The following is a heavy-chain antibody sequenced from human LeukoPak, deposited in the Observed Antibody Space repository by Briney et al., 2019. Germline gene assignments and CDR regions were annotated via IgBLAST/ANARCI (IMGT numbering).Heavy chain of an antibody. CDR2: ISAYNGNT. D-gene: IGHD7-27*01. Sequence: GASVKVSCKASGYTFISYGISWVRQAPGQGLEWMGWISAYNGNTNHAQRLQGRVTMTTDTSTSTAYMEMRSLRTDDTAVYYCARGRGFTGDRNYFDYWGQGTLVTVSS. CDR3: ARGRGFTGDRNYFDY. CDR1: GYTFISYG. V-gene: IGHV1-18*01. J-gene: IGHJ4*02.